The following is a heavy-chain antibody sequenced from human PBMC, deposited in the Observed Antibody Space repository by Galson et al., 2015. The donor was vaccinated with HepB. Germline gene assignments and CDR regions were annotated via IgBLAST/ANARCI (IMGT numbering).Heavy chain of an antibody. CDR2: ISYDGSKT. V-gene: IGHV3-30-3*01. Sequence: SLRLSCAASGFTFSSHAMHWVRQTPGKGLEWVALISYDGSKTFYADSVRGRFTISRDNPRNSLYLQMNSLRAEDTAVYYCVRDGGYGDYRCWFDPWGQGTLVTVSS. CDR1: GFTFSSHA. D-gene: IGHD4-17*01. CDR3: VRDGGYGDYRCWFDP. J-gene: IGHJ5*02.